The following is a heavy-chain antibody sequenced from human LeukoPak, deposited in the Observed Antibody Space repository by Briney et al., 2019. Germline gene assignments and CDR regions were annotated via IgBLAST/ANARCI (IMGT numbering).Heavy chain of an antibody. CDR3: ARDKSPIAAAGLSNWFDP. Sequence: GASVKVSCKASGYTFTGYYMHWVRQAPGQGLEWMGWINPNSGGTNYAQKFQGRVTMTRDTSISTAYMELSRLRSDDTAVYYCARDKSPIAAAGLSNWFDPWGQGTLVTVSS. D-gene: IGHD6-13*01. CDR1: GYTFTGYY. J-gene: IGHJ5*02. V-gene: IGHV1-2*02. CDR2: INPNSGGT.